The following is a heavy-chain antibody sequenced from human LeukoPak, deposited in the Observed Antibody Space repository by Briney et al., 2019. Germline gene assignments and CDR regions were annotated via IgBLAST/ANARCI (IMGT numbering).Heavy chain of an antibody. CDR1: GGTFSSYA. D-gene: IGHD3-22*01. V-gene: IGHV1-69*01. CDR2: IIPIFGTA. Sequence: GASVKVSCKASGGTFSSYAISWVRQAPGQGLEWMGGIIPIFGTANYAQKFQGRVTITADESTGTAYMELSSLRSEDTAVYYCARDKGGYYEFFDYWGQGTLVTVSS. CDR3: ARDKGGYYEFFDY. J-gene: IGHJ4*02.